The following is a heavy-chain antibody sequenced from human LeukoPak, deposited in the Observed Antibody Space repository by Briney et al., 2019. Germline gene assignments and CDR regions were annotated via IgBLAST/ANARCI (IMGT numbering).Heavy chain of an antibody. CDR1: GFNFSNYW. Sequence: GGSLRLSCAGSGFNFSNYWMTWVRQAPGKGLEWVANIKQDGSEKYYVDSVKGRFTISRDNAKNSLYLQMNSLRAEETAVYYCASCSCSGQLMGYCPPADYWGQGTLVTVSS. J-gene: IGHJ4*02. D-gene: IGHD2-15*01. CDR3: ASCSCSGQLMGYCPPADY. V-gene: IGHV3-7*01. CDR2: IKQDGSEK.